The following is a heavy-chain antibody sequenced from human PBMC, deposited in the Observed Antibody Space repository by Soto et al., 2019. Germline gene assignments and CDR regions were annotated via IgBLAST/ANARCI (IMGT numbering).Heavy chain of an antibody. V-gene: IGHV4-31*03. CDR1: GAALNSGNYY. J-gene: IGHJ5*02. CDR3: ARLRIATNNYKWFDP. Sequence: SETLSLTCSGSGAALNSGNYYWSWIRQVPGKGLEWIGHIYVTGAVDYNPSLRDRITISQDTSERQFSLNLRLVTAADTAVYYCARLRIATNNYKWFDPWGQGTLVTVSS. CDR2: IYVTGAV. D-gene: IGHD2-21*01.